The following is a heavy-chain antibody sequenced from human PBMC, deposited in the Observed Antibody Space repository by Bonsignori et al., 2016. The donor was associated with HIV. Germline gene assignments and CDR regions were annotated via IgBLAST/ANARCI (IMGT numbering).Heavy chain of an antibody. CDR3: AKVTIFGHDRSGAKFDY. J-gene: IGHJ4*02. V-gene: IGHV3-23*01. Sequence: WIRQPPGKGLEWVSGISGSGGSTYHADSVKGRFTISRDNSKNTLYLQMNSLRAEDTAVYYCAKVTIFGHDRSGAKFDYWGQGTLVTVSS. D-gene: IGHD3-3*01. CDR2: ISGSGGST.